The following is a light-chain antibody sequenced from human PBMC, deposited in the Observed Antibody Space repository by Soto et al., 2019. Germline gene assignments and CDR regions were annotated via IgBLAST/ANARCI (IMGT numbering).Light chain of an antibody. V-gene: IGKV1-5*03. J-gene: IGKJ1*01. CDR1: QTISSW. CDR2: KAS. Sequence: IQMTQWPSTLSGWVGDRGNSAGRASQTISSWLAWYQQKPGKAPKLLIYKASTLKSGVPSRFSGSGSGTEFTLTITSPQPDDFATYYSQHYNSYSEAFGQGTKVDIK. CDR3: QHYNSYSEA.